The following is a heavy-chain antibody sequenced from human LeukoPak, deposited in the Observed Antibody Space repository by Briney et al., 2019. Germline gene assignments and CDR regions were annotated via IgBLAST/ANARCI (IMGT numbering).Heavy chain of an antibody. Sequence: PSETLSLTCAVYGGSFSGYYWSWIRQPPGKGLEWIGEINHSGSTNYNPSLKSRVTISVDTSKNQFSLKLSSVTAADTAVYYCARGIYSGFWGGLRLNYFDYWGQGTLVTVSS. CDR3: ARGIYSGFWGGLRLNYFDY. CDR2: INHSGST. D-gene: IGHD3-3*01. J-gene: IGHJ4*02. V-gene: IGHV4-34*01. CDR1: GGSFSGYY.